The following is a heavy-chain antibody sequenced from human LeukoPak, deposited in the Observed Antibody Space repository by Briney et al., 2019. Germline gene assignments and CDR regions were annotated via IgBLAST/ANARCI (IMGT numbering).Heavy chain of an antibody. CDR3: ARSFYDILTGYNWFDP. CDR1: GYSISSGYY. CDR2: IYHSGTT. J-gene: IGHJ5*02. D-gene: IGHD3-9*01. V-gene: IGHV4-38-2*01. Sequence: PSETLSLTCAVSGYSISSGYYWGWIRQPPGKGLEWIGSIYHSGTTYYNPSLKSRVTISVDTSKNQFSLRLSSLTAADTAVYYCARSFYDILTGYNWFDPWGQGTLVTVSS.